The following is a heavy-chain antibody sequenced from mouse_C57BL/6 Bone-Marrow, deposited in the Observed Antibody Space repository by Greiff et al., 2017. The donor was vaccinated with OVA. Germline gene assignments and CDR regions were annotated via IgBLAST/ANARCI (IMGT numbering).Heavy chain of an antibody. V-gene: IGHV1-59*01. CDR2: IDPSDSYT. J-gene: IGHJ2*01. CDR1: GYTFTSYW. CDR3: ARGSNYVY. D-gene: IGHD2-5*01. Sequence: QVQLQQPGAELVRPGTSVKLSCKASGYTFTSYWMHWVKQRPGQGLEWIGMIDPSDSYTNYNQKFKGKATLTVDTSSSTAYMQLSSLTAEDSAVYYCARGSNYVYWGQGTTLSVSS.